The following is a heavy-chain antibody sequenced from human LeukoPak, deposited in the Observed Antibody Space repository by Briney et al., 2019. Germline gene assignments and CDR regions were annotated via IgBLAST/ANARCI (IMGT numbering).Heavy chain of an antibody. Sequence: GGSLRLSCVASGFTFNNYAMHWVRQAPGKGLEWVAFISNDGSNKFYADFVKGRFTISRDDSRNTLHVEMRSLRPEDTAVYYCASGLGYSGYPPVDYWGQGTLVTVSS. D-gene: IGHD5-12*01. CDR1: GFTFNNYA. J-gene: IGHJ4*02. CDR3: ASGLGYSGYPPVDY. CDR2: ISNDGSNK. V-gene: IGHV3-30*04.